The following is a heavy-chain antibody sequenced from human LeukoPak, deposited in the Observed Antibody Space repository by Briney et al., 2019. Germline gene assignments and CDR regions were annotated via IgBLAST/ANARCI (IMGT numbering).Heavy chain of an antibody. D-gene: IGHD2-2*01. V-gene: IGHV1-18*01. CDR3: ASVGLSQLSSTNWFDP. J-gene: IGHJ5*02. Sequence: ASVKVSCKASGYTFTSYGISWVRQAPGQGLEWMGWISAYNGNTNYAQKLQGRVTMTTDTSTSTAYMELRSLRSDDTAVYYCASVGLSQLSSTNWFDPWGQGTLVTVSS. CDR2: ISAYNGNT. CDR1: GYTFTSYG.